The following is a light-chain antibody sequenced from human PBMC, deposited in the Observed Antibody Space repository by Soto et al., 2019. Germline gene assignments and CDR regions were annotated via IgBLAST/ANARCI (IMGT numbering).Light chain of an antibody. CDR1: SSDVGGYNY. J-gene: IGLJ1*01. CDR2: DVS. Sequence: QSVLTQPASVSGSPGQSITISCTGTSSDVGGYNYVSWYQQHPGKAPKLMIYDVSLRPSGISNRFSGSKSGNTASLTISGLQAEDEADYYCSSYTSSSTRVFGPGTKVTAL. V-gene: IGLV2-14*01. CDR3: SSYTSSSTRV.